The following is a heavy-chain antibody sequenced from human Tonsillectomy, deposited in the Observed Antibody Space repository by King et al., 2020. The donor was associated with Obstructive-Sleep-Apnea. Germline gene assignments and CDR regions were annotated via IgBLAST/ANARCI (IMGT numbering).Heavy chain of an antibody. J-gene: IGHJ4*02. Sequence: QLQESGPGLVKPSETLSLTCTVSGGSISSYYWSWLRQPPGKGLEWIGYIYYSGSTNYNPSLKSRVTISLDTSKNQFSLKLSSVTAADTAVYYCARNPIFYGGNQYYFDYWGQGTLVTVSS. D-gene: IGHD4-23*01. CDR3: ARNPIFYGGNQYYFDY. CDR1: GGSISSYY. CDR2: IYYSGST. V-gene: IGHV4-59*01.